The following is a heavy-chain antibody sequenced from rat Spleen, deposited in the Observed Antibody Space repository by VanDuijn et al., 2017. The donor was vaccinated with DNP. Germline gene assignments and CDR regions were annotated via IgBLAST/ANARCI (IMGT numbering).Heavy chain of an antibody. V-gene: IGHV5-22*01. CDR2: ISYEGSSI. CDR3: ARRRYNSVSYYFDY. J-gene: IGHJ2*01. Sequence: EVQLVESGGGLVQPGRSLKLSCAASGFTFSDYYMAWVRQAPKKGLEWVASISYEGSSIYYGDSVKGRFTISRDIAKSTLYLQMNSLRSEDTATYYCARRRYNSVSYYFDYWGQGVMVTVSS. D-gene: IGHD4-3*01. CDR1: GFTFSDYY.